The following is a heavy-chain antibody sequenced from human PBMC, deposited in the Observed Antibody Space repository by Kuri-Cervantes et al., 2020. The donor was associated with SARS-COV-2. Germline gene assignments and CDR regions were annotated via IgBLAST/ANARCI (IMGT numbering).Heavy chain of an antibody. CDR3: ARESRLGSGSYYSVDY. V-gene: IGHV1-69*13. J-gene: IGHJ4*02. Sequence: SVKVSCKASGGTFSSYAISWVRQAPGQGLEWMGGIIPIFGTANYAQKFQGRVTITADESTSTAYMELSSLRSEDTAVYYCARESRLGSGSYYSVDYWGQGTLVTDSS. D-gene: IGHD1-26*01. CDR1: GGTFSSYA. CDR2: IIPIFGTA.